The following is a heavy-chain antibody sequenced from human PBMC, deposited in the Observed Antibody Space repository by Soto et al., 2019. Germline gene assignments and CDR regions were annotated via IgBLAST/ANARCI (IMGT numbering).Heavy chain of an antibody. CDR2: IYYSGST. D-gene: IGHD2-21*02. CDR1: GGSINSRSYY. V-gene: IGHV4-39*01. J-gene: IGHJ4*02. Sequence: SETLSLTCTVSGGSINSRSYYSGWTRQSPGKGLEWIGSIYYSGSTYYNPSLKSRVAMSVDTSKNQFSLKLRSVSAADTAVYYCARQRTSVVTQAYFDDWGQGSLVTVSS. CDR3: ARQRTSVVTQAYFDD.